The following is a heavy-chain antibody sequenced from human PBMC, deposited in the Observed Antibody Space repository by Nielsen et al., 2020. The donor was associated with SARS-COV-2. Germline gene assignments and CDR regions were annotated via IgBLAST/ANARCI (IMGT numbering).Heavy chain of an antibody. V-gene: IGHV4-34*01. CDR3: ARGFVAGSSSLHFDL. Sequence: WIRQPPGKGLEWIAEINHSGSTWYNASLKSRVTITIDTSRNQFSLKMNSLTAADTAIYYCARGFVAGSSSLHFDLWGQGALVTVSS. CDR2: INHSGST. D-gene: IGHD6-19*01. J-gene: IGHJ4*02.